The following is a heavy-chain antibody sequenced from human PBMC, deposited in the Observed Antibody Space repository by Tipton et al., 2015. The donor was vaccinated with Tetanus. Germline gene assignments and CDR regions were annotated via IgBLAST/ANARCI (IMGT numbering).Heavy chain of an antibody. V-gene: IGHV4-34*01. CDR3: ARGIDEYKSGNY. D-gene: IGHD1-1*01. CDR1: GGSFSGYY. J-gene: IGHJ4*02. Sequence: TLSLTCTIYGGSFSGYYWSWIRQPPGRGLEWIGEIHPSGSTNYNSSLKSRVTPSQDTSKSQFSLKVNSVTAADTAVYYCARGIDEYKSGNYWGQGTLVTVSS. CDR2: IHPSGST.